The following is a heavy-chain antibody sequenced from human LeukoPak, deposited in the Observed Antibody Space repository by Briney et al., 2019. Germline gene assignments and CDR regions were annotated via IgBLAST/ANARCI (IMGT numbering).Heavy chain of an antibody. CDR3: AKSYGSCYCFDY. CDR2: ISGSGGST. Sequence: GGSLRLSCAAPGFTFSSYAMSWVRQAPGKGLEWVSAISGSGGSTYYTDSVKGRFTISRDNSKNTLYLQMNSLRAEDTAIYYCAKSYGSCYCFDYWGQGTLVTVSS. V-gene: IGHV3-23*01. CDR1: GFTFSSYA. J-gene: IGHJ4*02. D-gene: IGHD2-15*01.